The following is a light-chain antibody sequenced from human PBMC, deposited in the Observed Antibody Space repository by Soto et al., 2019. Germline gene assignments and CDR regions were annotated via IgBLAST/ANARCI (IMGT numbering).Light chain of an antibody. V-gene: IGKV3-20*01. CDR3: QQYDSSPWT. Sequence: ESVLTQSPGTLSLSPGERATLSCRASQSVSRSFLAWYQQKPGQAPRLLIYGASSRATGIPDRFSGSGSGTDFTLTISRLDPEDFAVYYCQQYDSSPWTFGQGTKVEIK. J-gene: IGKJ1*01. CDR1: QSVSRSF. CDR2: GAS.